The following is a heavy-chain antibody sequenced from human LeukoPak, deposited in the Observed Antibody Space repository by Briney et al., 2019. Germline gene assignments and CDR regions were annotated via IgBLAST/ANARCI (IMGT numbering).Heavy chain of an antibody. J-gene: IGHJ5*02. V-gene: IGHV4-34*01. CDR2: INRSGST. Sequence: SETLSLTCAVSGGSFSNYYWSWIRQPPGKGLEWIGEINRSGSTNYHPSLKSRITMSVDTSKIQFSLNLSSVTAAETAVYYCARDASRSYCSGGSCYSRWFDPWGQGALVTVSS. CDR1: GGSFSNYY. D-gene: IGHD2-15*01. CDR3: ARDASRSYCSGGSCYSRWFDP.